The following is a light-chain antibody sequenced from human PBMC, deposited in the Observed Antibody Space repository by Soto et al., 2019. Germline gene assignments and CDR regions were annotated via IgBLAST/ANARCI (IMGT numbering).Light chain of an antibody. CDR2: KAS. Sequence: IQMTQSPSTLSASVVDMVTIPLRASQNIRNWLAWYQQKPGKAPKLLIYKASTLKSGVPSRFSGSGSGTEFTLTISSLQPDDFATYYCQHYNSYSEAFGQGTKVDI. V-gene: IGKV1-5*03. J-gene: IGKJ1*01. CDR3: QHYNSYSEA. CDR1: QNIRNW.